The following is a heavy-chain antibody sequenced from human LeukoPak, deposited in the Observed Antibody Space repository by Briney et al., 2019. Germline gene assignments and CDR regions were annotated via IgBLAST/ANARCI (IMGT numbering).Heavy chain of an antibody. Sequence: GGSLRLSCAASGFTFSSYEMDWVRRAPGKGLEWVSYIGSSGGSRYYADSVKGRFTSSRDNAKNSLYLQMNSLRVEDTAVYYCAREDGGAFDIWGQGTMVSVSS. CDR1: GFTFSSYE. J-gene: IGHJ3*02. CDR2: IGSSGGSR. CDR3: AREDGGAFDI. D-gene: IGHD2-15*01. V-gene: IGHV3-48*03.